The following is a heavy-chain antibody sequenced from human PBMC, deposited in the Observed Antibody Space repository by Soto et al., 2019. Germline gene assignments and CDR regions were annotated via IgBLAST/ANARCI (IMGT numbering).Heavy chain of an antibody. J-gene: IGHJ6*02. CDR1: GWSFSGYY. CDR3: ARGLRSPRPVRFLGDGGMDV. Sequence: QVQLQQWGAGLLKPSETLSLTCAVYGWSFSGYYWSWIRKPPGKGLEWMGEINHSGSTNYNPSLKTRVTISVDTSENQFSRKLGSVTALDSALYYCARGLRSPRPVRFLGDGGMDVWGQGTTVTVSS. CDR2: INHSGST. V-gene: IGHV4-34*01. D-gene: IGHD3-3*01.